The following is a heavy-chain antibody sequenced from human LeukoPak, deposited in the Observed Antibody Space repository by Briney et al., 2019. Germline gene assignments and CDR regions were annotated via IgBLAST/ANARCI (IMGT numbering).Heavy chain of an antibody. J-gene: IGHJ4*02. CDR2: IKPSSGAT. V-gene: IGHV1-2*02. CDR3: ASCYYDSSGCYYCDY. CDR1: GYTFSGHY. Sequence: GASVKLSCTASGYTFSGHYMHWVRQAPGQGLEWMWWIKPSSGATNYAQKFRGRVTMTRDTSNRTLYLEMSRLRSDDTALYYCASCYYDSSGCYYCDYWGQGTLVSVSS. D-gene: IGHD3-22*01.